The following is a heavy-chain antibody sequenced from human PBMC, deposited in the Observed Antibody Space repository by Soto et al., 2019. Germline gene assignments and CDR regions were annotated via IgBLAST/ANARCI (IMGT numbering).Heavy chain of an antibody. CDR3: ARDKVVGATMGYYYYGMDV. Sequence: GGSLRLSCAASGFTFSSYAMHWVRQAPGKGLEWVAVISYDGSNKYYADSVKGRFTISRDNSKNTLYLQMNSLRAEDTAVYYCARDKVVGATMGYYYYGMDVWGQGTTVTVSS. CDR2: ISYDGSNK. V-gene: IGHV3-30-3*01. D-gene: IGHD1-26*01. CDR1: GFTFSSYA. J-gene: IGHJ6*02.